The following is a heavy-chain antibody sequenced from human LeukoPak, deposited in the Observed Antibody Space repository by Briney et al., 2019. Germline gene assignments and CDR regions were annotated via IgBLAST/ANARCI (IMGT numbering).Heavy chain of an antibody. V-gene: IGHV4-34*01. J-gene: IGHJ4*02. Sequence: SETLSLTCTVSGYSIRSGYYWSWIRQPPGKGLEWIGEINHSGSTNYNPSLKSRVTISVDTSKNQFSLKLSSVTAADTAVYYCARGVVPAAHDYWGQGTLVTVSS. CDR3: ARGVVPAAHDY. CDR1: GYSIRSGYY. D-gene: IGHD2-2*01. CDR2: INHSGST.